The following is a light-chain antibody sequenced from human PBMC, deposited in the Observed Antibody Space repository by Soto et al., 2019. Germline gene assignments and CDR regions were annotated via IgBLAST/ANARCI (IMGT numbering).Light chain of an antibody. Sequence: QSALTQPASVSGSPGQSITISCTGTSSDVGGYNYVSWYQQHPGKAPKLMIYDVSKRPSGVSNRFSGSKSGNTASLTISGLQAEYEADYYCSSYTSSSTSRYVFGTGTKLTVL. CDR1: SSDVGGYNY. CDR3: SSYTSSSTSRYV. V-gene: IGLV2-14*01. CDR2: DVS. J-gene: IGLJ1*01.